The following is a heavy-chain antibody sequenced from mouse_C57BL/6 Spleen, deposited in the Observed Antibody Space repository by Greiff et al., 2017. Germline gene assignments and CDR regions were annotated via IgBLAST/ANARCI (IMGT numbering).Heavy chain of an antibody. D-gene: IGHD2-3*01. CDR2: LYPGDGDT. V-gene: IGHV1-80*01. CDR1: GYAFSSYW. Sequence: QVQLQQSGAELVKPGASVKISCKASGYAFSSYWMNWVKQRPGKGLEWIGQLYPGDGDTNYNGKFKGKATLTADKSSSTAYMQLSSLTSEDSAVYCCARNDGYGYYAMDYWGQGTSVTVSS. J-gene: IGHJ4*01. CDR3: ARNDGYGYYAMDY.